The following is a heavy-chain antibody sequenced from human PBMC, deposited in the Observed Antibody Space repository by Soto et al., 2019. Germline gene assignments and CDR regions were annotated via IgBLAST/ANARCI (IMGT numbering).Heavy chain of an antibody. J-gene: IGHJ4*02. Sequence: SETLSLTCTVSGGSISSYYWSWIRQPPGKGLEWIGYIYYSGSTNYNPSLKSRVTISVDTSKNQFSLKLSSVTAADTAVYYCAREITMVRGVIFYFDYWGQGTLVTVSS. CDR2: IYYSGST. CDR1: GGSISSYY. D-gene: IGHD3-10*01. CDR3: AREITMVRGVIFYFDY. V-gene: IGHV4-59*01.